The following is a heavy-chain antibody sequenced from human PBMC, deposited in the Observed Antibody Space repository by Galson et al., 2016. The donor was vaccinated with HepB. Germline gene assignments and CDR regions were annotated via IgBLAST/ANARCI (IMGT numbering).Heavy chain of an antibody. CDR2: INTRTGMP. V-gene: IGHV7-4-1*02. J-gene: IGHJ2*01. CDR3: ARNLYFYASGAKRYFDL. D-gene: IGHD3-10*01. CDR1: GYSLTNYA. Sequence: SVKVSCKASGYSLTNYALNWVRQAPGQGLEWMGWINTRTGMPTYAQGFTGRLVFSLDTSVSTAYLEISSLKAEDTAIYYCARNLYFYASGAKRYFDLWGRGTLVTVSS.